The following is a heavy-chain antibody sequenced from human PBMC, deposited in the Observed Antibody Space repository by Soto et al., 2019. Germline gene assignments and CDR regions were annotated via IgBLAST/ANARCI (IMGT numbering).Heavy chain of an antibody. Sequence: GASVKVSCKASGYTFTSYDINWVRQATGQGLEWMGWMNPNSGNTGYAQKFQGRVTMTRNTSISTAYMELSSLRSEDTAVYYCARLPSITIFGVVITGNYYGMDVWGQGTTVTVSS. D-gene: IGHD3-3*01. CDR2: MNPNSGNT. V-gene: IGHV1-8*01. CDR3: ARLPSITIFGVVITGNYYGMDV. CDR1: GYTFTSYD. J-gene: IGHJ6*02.